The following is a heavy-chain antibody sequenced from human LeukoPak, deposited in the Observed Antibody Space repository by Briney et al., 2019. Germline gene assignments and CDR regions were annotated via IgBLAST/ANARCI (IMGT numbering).Heavy chain of an antibody. V-gene: IGHV3-15*01. CDR1: GFTFSNAW. J-gene: IGHJ4*02. Sequence: PGGSLRLSCAASGFTFSNAWMSWVRQAPGKGLEWVGRIKSKTDGGTTDYAAPVKGRFTISRDDSKNTLYLQMNSLRAEDTAVYYCARTPPLYCSGGSCYSGTYFDYWGQGTLVTVSS. CDR2: IKSKTDGGTT. D-gene: IGHD2-15*01. CDR3: ARTPPLYCSGGSCYSGTYFDY.